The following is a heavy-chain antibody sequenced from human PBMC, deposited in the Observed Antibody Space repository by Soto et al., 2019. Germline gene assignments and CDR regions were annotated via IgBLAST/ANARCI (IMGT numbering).Heavy chain of an antibody. CDR2: IYYSGTT. J-gene: IGHJ6*02. V-gene: IGHV4-31*11. D-gene: IGHD1-20*01. Sequence: SETLSLTCAVSGGSISSGGYYWSWIRQHPGKGLEWIGYIYYSGTTYYNPSLKSRLSISEDTSKNQFSLRLSSVTAADTAVYYCARVPGXGRVGSITPWYNFGMDVWGQGTTVTVSS. CDR1: GGSISSGGYY. CDR3: ARVPGXGRVGSITPWYNFGMDV.